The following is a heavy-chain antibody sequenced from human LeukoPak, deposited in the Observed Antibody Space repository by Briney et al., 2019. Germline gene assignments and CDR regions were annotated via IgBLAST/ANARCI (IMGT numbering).Heavy chain of an antibody. J-gene: IGHJ4*02. V-gene: IGHV3-53*01. CDR3: ARDGSSAARFGY. CDR2: IYSGDTT. D-gene: IGHD2-15*01. Sequence: QPGGSLRLPCAASGFSFSASYMNWVRQAPGKGLEWISIIYSGDTTNYADSVKGRFAISRDNSKNTLYLQMNSLRAEDTAVYYCARDGSSAARFGYWGQGTLVIVSS. CDR1: GFSFSASY.